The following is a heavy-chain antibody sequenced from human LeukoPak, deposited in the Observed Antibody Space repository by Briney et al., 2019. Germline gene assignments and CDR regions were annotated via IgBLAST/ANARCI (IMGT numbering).Heavy chain of an antibody. CDR1: GFTFSSYG. Sequence: PGGSLRLSCAASGFTFSSYGMHWVRQAPGKGLEWVAVISYDGSNKYYADSVKGRFTISRHNSKNTLYLQMNSLRAEDTAVYYCARTSRAARRGANAFDIWGQGTMVTVSS. CDR2: ISYDGSNK. V-gene: IGHV3-30*03. J-gene: IGHJ3*02. CDR3: ARTSRAARRGANAFDI. D-gene: IGHD6-6*01.